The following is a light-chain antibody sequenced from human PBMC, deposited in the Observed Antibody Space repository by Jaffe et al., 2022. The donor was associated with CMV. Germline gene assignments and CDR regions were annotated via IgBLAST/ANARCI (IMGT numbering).Light chain of an antibody. J-gene: IGLJ3*02. CDR3: CSYAGNYNWV. Sequence: QSALTQPRSVSGSPGQSVTISCTGSSSDVGGYTFVSWYQQHPGKAPKLMIYDVNNRPSGVPDRFSGSKSGNTASLTISGLQAEDEADYYCCSYAGNYNWVFGGGTRLTVL. V-gene: IGLV2-11*01. CDR1: SSDVGGYTF. CDR2: DVN.